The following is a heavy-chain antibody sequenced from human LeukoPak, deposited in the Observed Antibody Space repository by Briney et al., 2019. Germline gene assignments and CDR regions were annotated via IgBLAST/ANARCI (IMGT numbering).Heavy chain of an antibody. CDR3: ARSPPNWGSPNDY. V-gene: IGHV3-48*01. CDR1: GFTFSSYS. D-gene: IGHD7-27*01. Sequence: GGSLRLSCAASGFTFSSYSMNWVRQAPGKGLEWVSYISSSSSTIYYADSVKGRFTISRDNAKNSLYLQMNSLRAEDTAVYYCARSPPNWGSPNDYWGQGTLVTVSS. CDR2: ISSSSSTI. J-gene: IGHJ4*02.